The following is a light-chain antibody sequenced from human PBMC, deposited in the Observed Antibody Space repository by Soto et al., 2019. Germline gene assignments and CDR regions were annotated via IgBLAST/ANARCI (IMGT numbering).Light chain of an antibody. CDR1: QTIDIC. J-gene: IGKJ4*01. V-gene: IGKV3-11*01. Sequence: EIVLTQSPATLALSPGERATLSCRASQTIDICLAWYQQKPGQAPRLLIYDASNRAAGIPARFSGSGSGTDFTLIISSLEPEDFAVYYCQQRGKWLTFGGGTKVEI. CDR3: QQRGKWLT. CDR2: DAS.